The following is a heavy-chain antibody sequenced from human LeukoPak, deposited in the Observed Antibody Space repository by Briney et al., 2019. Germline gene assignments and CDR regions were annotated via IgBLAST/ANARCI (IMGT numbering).Heavy chain of an antibody. J-gene: IGHJ4*02. CDR3: VRENFADLFDY. CDR2: VSSSSSTI. Sequence: GGSLRLSCAASGFTFSNYNMHWVRQAPGKGLECISYVSSSSSTIYNADSVKGRFTISRDNAKNSLFLQMNSLRAEDTAVYYCVRENFADLFDYWGQGTRVTVSS. V-gene: IGHV3-48*01. CDR1: GFTFSNYN. D-gene: IGHD1-7*01.